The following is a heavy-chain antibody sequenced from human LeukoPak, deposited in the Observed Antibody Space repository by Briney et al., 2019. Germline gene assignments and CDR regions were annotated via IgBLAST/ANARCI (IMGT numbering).Heavy chain of an antibody. CDR2: IYYSGST. J-gene: IGHJ3*02. D-gene: IGHD3-3*01. CDR3: TRDLTQYYDVWSGSHGFDI. Sequence: SETLSLTCTVSGGSISSYYWSWIRQPPGKGLEWIGYIYYSGSTNYNPSLKSRVTISVDTSKNQFSLKLTSVTAADTAVYYCTRDLTQYYDVWSGSHGFDIWGQGTMVIVSS. CDR1: GGSISSYY. V-gene: IGHV4-59*12.